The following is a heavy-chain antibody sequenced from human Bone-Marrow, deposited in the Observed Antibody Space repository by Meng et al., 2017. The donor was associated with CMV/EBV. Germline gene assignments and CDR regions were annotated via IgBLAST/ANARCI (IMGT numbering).Heavy chain of an antibody. CDR3: ARVIVVVPAALTNPRYYYYGMDV. CDR1: GYTFTDYF. CDR2: INPNTGVT. V-gene: IGHV1-2*02. D-gene: IGHD2-2*01. Sequence: ASVKVSCKASGYTFTDYFIHWVRQAPGQGLEWMGWINPNTGVTNYAQKFQGRVTITTDESTSAAYMELSSLRSEDTAVYYCARVIVVVPAALTNPRYYYYGMDVWGQGTTVTVSS. J-gene: IGHJ6*02.